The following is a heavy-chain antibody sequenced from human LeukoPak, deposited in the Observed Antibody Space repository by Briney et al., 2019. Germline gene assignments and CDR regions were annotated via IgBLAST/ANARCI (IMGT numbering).Heavy chain of an antibody. CDR1: GYTFTSYD. Sequence: ASVKVSCKASGYTFTSYDINWVRQATGQGLEWMGWMNPNSGNTGYAQTFQGRVTITRNTSISTAYMELSSLRSEDTAVYYCARGEIRDFWSGYRFDYWGQGTLVTVSS. CDR3: ARGEIRDFWSGYRFDY. CDR2: MNPNSGNT. D-gene: IGHD3-3*01. J-gene: IGHJ4*02. V-gene: IGHV1-8*03.